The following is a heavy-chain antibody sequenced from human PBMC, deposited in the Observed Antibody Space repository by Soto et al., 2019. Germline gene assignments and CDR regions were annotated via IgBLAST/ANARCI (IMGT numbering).Heavy chain of an antibody. Sequence: QVQLQESGPGLVKPSETLSLTCTVSGASISNNYWSWIRQPPGKGLEWIGYIYYNGNTNYSPSLKSRVTMSVDTSRNQISLKLTTVTAADTAVYYCTRANWYSEYWGQGTLVTVSS. V-gene: IGHV4-59*01. CDR3: TRANWYSEY. CDR1: GASISNNY. D-gene: IGHD7-27*01. J-gene: IGHJ4*02. CDR2: IYYNGNT.